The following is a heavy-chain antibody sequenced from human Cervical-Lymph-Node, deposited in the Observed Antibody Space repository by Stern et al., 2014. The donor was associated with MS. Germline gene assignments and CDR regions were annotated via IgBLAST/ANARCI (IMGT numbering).Heavy chain of an antibody. V-gene: IGHV3-30*18. D-gene: IGHD3-10*01. J-gene: IGHJ6*02. CDR2: ISYDGSNK. Sequence: VQLVESGGGVVQPGRSLRGSCAASGFTFSSYGMHWVRQAPGKGLEWVAVISYDGSNKYYADSVKGRFTISRDNSKNTLYLQMNSLRAEDTAVYYCAKDRLGFGNYHYYYYGMDVWGQGTTVTVSS. CDR1: GFTFSSYG. CDR3: AKDRLGFGNYHYYYYGMDV.